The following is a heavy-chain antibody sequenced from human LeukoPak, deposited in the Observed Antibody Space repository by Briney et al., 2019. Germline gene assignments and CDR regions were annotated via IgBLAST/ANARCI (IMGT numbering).Heavy chain of an antibody. CDR2: INPYTRNP. CDR1: GYTFTSHS. D-gene: IGHD5-12*01. Sequence: GASVKVSCKASGYTFTSHSINWVRQAPGHGLEWMGWINPYTRNPTYAQGFTGRFVFSFDTSVSTAYLQISSLKTEDTAVYYCARVDRYVYYSMDVWGTGTTVTVS. J-gene: IGHJ6*03. V-gene: IGHV7-4-1*02. CDR3: ARVDRYVYYSMDV.